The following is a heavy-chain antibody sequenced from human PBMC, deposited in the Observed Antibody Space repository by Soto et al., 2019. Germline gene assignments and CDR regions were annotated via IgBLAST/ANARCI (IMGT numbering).Heavy chain of an antibody. D-gene: IGHD5-18*01. Sequence: GGSLRLSCEASELTLRSNAISWVRKAQGKGLEWVSAISGSGGSTYYADSVKGRFTISRDNSKNTLYLQMNSLRAEDTAVYYCAKGYAAMVPYYFDYWGQGTLVTVSS. CDR2: ISGSGGST. CDR1: ELTLRSNA. V-gene: IGHV3-23*01. J-gene: IGHJ4*02. CDR3: AKGYAAMVPYYFDY.